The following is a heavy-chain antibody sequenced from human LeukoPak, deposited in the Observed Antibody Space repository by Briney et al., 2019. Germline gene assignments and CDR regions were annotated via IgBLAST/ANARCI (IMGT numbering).Heavy chain of an antibody. CDR1: GGSISSGDYY. CDR3: ARPYYYDSRIDP. Sequence: SETLSLTCTVSGGSISSGDYYWSWIRQPPGKGLEWIAYMYYSGSTYYNPSLKSRATMSADTSKNQLSLRLSSVTAADTAVYYCARPYYYDSRIDPWGQGILVTVSS. D-gene: IGHD3-22*01. J-gene: IGHJ5*02. CDR2: MYYSGST. V-gene: IGHV4-30-4*01.